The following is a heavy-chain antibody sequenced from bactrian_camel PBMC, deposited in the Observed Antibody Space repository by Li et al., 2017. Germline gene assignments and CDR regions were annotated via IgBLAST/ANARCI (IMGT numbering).Heavy chain of an antibody. CDR2: VSPGGST. D-gene: IGHD5*01. CDR1: GDANKRRC. CDR3: ALEHGLGTCFSPTGPAATDFAA. Sequence: QLVESGGGSVQPGGSLRLSCVASGDANKRRCMGWFRQTPGKERVGVAVVSPGGSTAYTDSVKGRFTVSQDNAKNTIYLQMTSLKPEDTGMYYCALEHGLGTCFSPTGPAATDFAAWGQGTQVTVS. J-gene: IGHJ6*01. V-gene: IGHV3S53*01.